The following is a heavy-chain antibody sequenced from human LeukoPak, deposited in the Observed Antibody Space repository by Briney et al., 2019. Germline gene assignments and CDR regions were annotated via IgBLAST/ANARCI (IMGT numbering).Heavy chain of an antibody. V-gene: IGHV3-33*01. CDR3: ARGSSGWYPGPFDY. Sequence: PGRSLRLSCAASGFTFSSYGMHWVRQAPGKGLERVAVIWYDGSNKYYADSVKGRFTISRDNSKNTLYLQMNSLRAEDTAVYYCARGSSGWYPGPFDYWGQGTLVTVSS. J-gene: IGHJ4*02. D-gene: IGHD6-19*01. CDR2: IWYDGSNK. CDR1: GFTFSSYG.